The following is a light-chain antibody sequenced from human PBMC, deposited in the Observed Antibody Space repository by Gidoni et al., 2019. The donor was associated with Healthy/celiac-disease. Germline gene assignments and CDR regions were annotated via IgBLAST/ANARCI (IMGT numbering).Light chain of an antibody. CDR3: QSYDSSLSGWV. J-gene: IGLJ3*02. V-gene: IGLV1-40*01. CDR2: GNS. CDR1: SSNIGAGYD. Sequence: QSVLTPPPSVSGAPGQRVTISCTGSSSNIGAGYDVHWSQQLPGTAPKLLIYGNSNRPSGVPDRFSGSKSGTSASLAITGLQAEDEADYYCQSYDSSLSGWVFGGGTKLTVL.